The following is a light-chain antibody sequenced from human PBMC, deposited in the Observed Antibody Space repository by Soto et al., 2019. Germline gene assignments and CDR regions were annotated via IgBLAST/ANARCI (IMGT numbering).Light chain of an antibody. J-gene: IGLJ2*01. V-gene: IGLV4-69*01. CDR2: LNSDGSH. CDR3: QTWGTGIQV. Sequence: QLVLTQSPSASASLGASVKLTCTLSSGHSSYAIAWHQKQSEKGPRYLMKLNSDGSHSKGDGIPDRFSGSSSGAERYLTISSLQSEVEADYYCQTWGTGIQVFGGGTKLTVL. CDR1: SGHSSYA.